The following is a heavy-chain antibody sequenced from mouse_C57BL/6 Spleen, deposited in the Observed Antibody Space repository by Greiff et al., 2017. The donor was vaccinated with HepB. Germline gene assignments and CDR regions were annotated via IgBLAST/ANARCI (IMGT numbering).Heavy chain of an antibody. D-gene: IGHD1-2*01. J-gene: IGHJ3*01. CDR1: GYTFTSYW. CDR3: ARHHYGAPGFAY. Sequence: QVQLQQPGAELVRPGTSVKLSCKASGYTFTSYWMHWVKQRPGQGLEWIGVIDPSDSYTNYNQKFKGKATLTVDTSSSTAYMQLSSLTSEDSAVYYCARHHYGAPGFAYWGQGTLVTVSA. V-gene: IGHV1-59*01. CDR2: IDPSDSYT.